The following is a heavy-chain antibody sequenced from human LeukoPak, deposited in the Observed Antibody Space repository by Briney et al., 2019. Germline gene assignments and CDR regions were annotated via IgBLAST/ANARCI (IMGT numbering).Heavy chain of an antibody. CDR2: ISSSGAGI. V-gene: IGHV3-48*03. Sequence: GGSLRLSCAASGFTFSSYEMNWVRQAPGKGLEWVSYISSSGAGIYSADSVKGRFTISRDNAKNTVYLQMNSLRAEDTAVYHCATSRTFDYWGQGTLVTVSS. D-gene: IGHD1-1*01. J-gene: IGHJ4*02. CDR3: ATSRTFDY. CDR1: GFTFSSYE.